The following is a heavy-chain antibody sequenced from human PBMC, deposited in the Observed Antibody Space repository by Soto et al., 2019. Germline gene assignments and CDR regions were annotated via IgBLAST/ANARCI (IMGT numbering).Heavy chain of an antibody. D-gene: IGHD2-15*01. J-gene: IGHJ6*02. CDR3: ASWLKGADIGNYYYGMDV. CDR2: IMPIFRAP. Sequence: QVQLVQSGAEVKKPGSSVKVSCKASGGAFSDYAFSWVRQAPGQGLEWLGGIMPIFRAPDYAQKFQGRVTITAEEATMTAYMEMRSLRSEDTAVYYCASWLKGADIGNYYYGMDVWGQGTTVTV. CDR1: GGAFSDYA. V-gene: IGHV1-69*12.